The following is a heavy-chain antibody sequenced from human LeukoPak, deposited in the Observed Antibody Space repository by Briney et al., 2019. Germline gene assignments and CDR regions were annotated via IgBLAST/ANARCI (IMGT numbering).Heavy chain of an antibody. CDR3: ARQKAGNCFDP. Sequence: SETLSLTCTASGGSISSDYWSWIRQPPGKGLEWIGYIYTSGSNHYNPSLKSRVTISGDTSKNQFSLKLSSVTAADTAVYYCARQKAGNCFDPWGQGTPVTVSS. D-gene: IGHD6-19*01. V-gene: IGHV4-4*09. J-gene: IGHJ5*02. CDR2: IYTSGSN. CDR1: GGSISSDY.